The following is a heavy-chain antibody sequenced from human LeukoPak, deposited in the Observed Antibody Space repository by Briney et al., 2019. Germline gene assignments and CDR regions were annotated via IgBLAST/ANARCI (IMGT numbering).Heavy chain of an antibody. CDR1: GFTSSSYW. CDR2: ISGDGTAR. J-gene: IGHJ5*02. V-gene: IGHV3-74*01. Sequence: GGSLRLSCAASGFTSSSYWMHWVRQVPGKGLVWVSRISGDGTARNYADSVKGRFTISRDDAKNTVDLQMNSLRGEDTAVYYCVRGRGSYGWFHPWRQGTLVTVSS. CDR3: VRGRGSYGWFHP. D-gene: IGHD3-10*01.